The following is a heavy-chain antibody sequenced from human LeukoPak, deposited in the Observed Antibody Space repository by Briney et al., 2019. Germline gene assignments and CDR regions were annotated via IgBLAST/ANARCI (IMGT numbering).Heavy chain of an antibody. J-gene: IGHJ6*03. D-gene: IGHD5-18*01. CDR2: INHSGST. CDR1: GGSFSGYY. Sequence: SETLSLTCAVYGGSFSGYYWSWIRQPPGKGLEWIGEINHSGSTNYNPSLKSRVTISVDTSKNQFSLKLSSVTAADTAVYYCARDLGGYSSGSHYYIMDVWGKGTTVTVSS. V-gene: IGHV4-34*01. CDR3: ARDLGGYSSGSHYYIMDV.